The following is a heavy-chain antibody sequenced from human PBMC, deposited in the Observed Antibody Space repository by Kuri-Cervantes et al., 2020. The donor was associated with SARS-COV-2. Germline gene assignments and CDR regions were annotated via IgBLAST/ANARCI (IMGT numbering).Heavy chain of an antibody. Sequence: SETLSLTCTVSGGSISSGYYWGWIRQPPGKGLEWIGSIYHSGSTYYNPSLKSRVTISVDTSKNQFSLKLSSVTAADTAVYYCARGPAHDFWSGYRFDYWGQGTLVTVSS. CDR3: ARGPAHDFWSGYRFDY. D-gene: IGHD3-3*01. V-gene: IGHV4-38-2*02. CDR2: IYHSGST. J-gene: IGHJ4*02. CDR1: GGSISSGYY.